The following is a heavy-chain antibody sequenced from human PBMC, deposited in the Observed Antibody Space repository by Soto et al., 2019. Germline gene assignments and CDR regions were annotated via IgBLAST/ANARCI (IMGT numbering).Heavy chain of an antibody. J-gene: IGHJ6*02. CDR1: GGSFSGYY. CDR2: INHSGST. V-gene: IGHV4-34*01. CDR3: ARGSSAIKQWLAPPNYYYYYYGMDV. Sequence: SETLSLTCAVYGGSFSGYYWSWIRQPPGKGLEWIGEINHSGSTNYNPSLKSRVTISVDTSKNQFSLKLSSVTAADTAVYYCARGSSAIKQWLAPPNYYYYYYGMDVWGQGTTVTVSS. D-gene: IGHD6-19*01.